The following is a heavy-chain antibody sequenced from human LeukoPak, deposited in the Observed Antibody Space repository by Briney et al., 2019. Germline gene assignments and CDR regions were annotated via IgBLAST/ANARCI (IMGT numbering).Heavy chain of an antibody. J-gene: IGHJ6*02. Sequence: GGSLRLSCAASGFTFSSYSMNWVCQAPGKGLEWVSYISSSSSTIYYADSVKGRFTISRDNAKNSLYLQMDSLRAEDTAVYYCARDMVRGVLPYYYYYGMDVWGQGTTVTVSS. D-gene: IGHD3-10*01. CDR1: GFTFSSYS. CDR2: ISSSSSTI. CDR3: ARDMVRGVLPYYYYYGMDV. V-gene: IGHV3-48*01.